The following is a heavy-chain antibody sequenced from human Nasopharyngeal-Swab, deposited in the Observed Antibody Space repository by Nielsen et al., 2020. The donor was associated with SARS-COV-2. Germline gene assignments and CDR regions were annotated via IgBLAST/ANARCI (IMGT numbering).Heavy chain of an antibody. J-gene: IGHJ5*02. CDR2: INHSGST. D-gene: IGHD6-6*01. CDR3: ARGRGVAAQNWFDP. CDR1: GGSFSGYY. Sequence: SETLSLTCAVYGGSFSGYYWSWIRQPPGKGLEWIGEINHSGSTNYNPSLKSRVTISVDTSKNQFSLKLSSVTAADTAVYHCARGRGVAAQNWFDPWGQGTLVTVSS. V-gene: IGHV4-34*01.